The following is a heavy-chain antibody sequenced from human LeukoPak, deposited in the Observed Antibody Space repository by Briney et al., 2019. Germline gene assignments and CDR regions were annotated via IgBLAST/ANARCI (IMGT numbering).Heavy chain of an antibody. J-gene: IGHJ4*02. V-gene: IGHV3-73*01. CDR1: GFTFSGCD. D-gene: IGHD3-3*01. Sequence: GGSLILSCAASGFTFSGCDMHWVRQASGKGLEWVGRITTKANTYATAYAASLKGRFTISRDDSTNTAYLQMNNLRIEDTAVYYCTTYKSGHYWGQGVLVTVSS. CDR3: TTYKSGHY. CDR2: ITTKANTYAT.